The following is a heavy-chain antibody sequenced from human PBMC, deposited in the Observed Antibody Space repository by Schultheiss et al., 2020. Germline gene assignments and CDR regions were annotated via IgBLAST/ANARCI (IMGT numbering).Heavy chain of an antibody. CDR3: ARGSSLLWFGELGWFDP. CDR1: GGSISSYY. CDR2: IYYSGST. Sequence: SETLSLTCTVSGGSISSYYWSWIRQPPGKGLEWIGYIYYSGSTNYNPSLKSRVTISVDTSKNQFSLKLSSVTAADTAVYYCARGSSLLWFGELGWFDPWGQGTLVTVSS. V-gene: IGHV4-59*12. J-gene: IGHJ5*02. D-gene: IGHD3-10*01.